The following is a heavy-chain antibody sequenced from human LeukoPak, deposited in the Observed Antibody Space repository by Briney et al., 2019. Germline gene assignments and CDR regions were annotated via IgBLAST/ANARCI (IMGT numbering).Heavy chain of an antibody. Sequence: SVKVSCKASGGTFSSYAISWVRQAPGQGLEWMGGIIPIFGTANYAQKFQGRVTITADESTSTAYMELSSLRSEDTAAYYCARGYRSMTPPNWFDPWGQGTLVTVSS. CDR1: GGTFSSYA. D-gene: IGHD1-14*01. J-gene: IGHJ5*02. CDR3: ARGYRSMTPPNWFDP. V-gene: IGHV1-69*13. CDR2: IIPIFGTA.